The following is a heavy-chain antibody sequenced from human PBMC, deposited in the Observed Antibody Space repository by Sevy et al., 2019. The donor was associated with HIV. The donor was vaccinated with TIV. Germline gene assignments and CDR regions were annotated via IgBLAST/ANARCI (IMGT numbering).Heavy chain of an antibody. CDR3: ARDCSSTSCLWGMDV. D-gene: IGHD2-2*01. J-gene: IGHJ6*02. V-gene: IGHV3-7*03. CDR1: GFTFSNYW. Sequence: GGSLRLSCAASGFTFSNYWMSWVRQAPWKGLEWVANIKRDGSEKYYVASVKGRFTISKDNAKNSLYLQMNSLRAEDTAVYYCARDCSSTSCLWGMDVWGQGTTVTVSS. CDR2: IKRDGSEK.